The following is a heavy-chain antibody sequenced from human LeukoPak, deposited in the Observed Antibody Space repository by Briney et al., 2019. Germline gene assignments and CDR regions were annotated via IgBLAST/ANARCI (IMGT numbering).Heavy chain of an antibody. CDR3: AKGDLTGSNFFDY. CDR2: ISGSGGST. J-gene: IGHJ4*02. Sequence: GGSLRLSCAASGFTFSSYAMSWVRQAPGKGLEWVSGISGSGGSTNYADSVKGRFTVSRDNAKNSLYLQMNSLRAEDTALYYCAKGDLTGSNFFDYWGQGTLVTVSS. D-gene: IGHD3-9*01. CDR1: GFTFSSYA. V-gene: IGHV3-23*01.